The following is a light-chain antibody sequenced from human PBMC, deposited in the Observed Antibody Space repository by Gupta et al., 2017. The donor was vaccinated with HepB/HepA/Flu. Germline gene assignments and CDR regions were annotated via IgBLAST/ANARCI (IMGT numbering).Light chain of an antibody. J-gene: IGLJ3*02. CDR2: DVT. CDR1: SSDVGAYNY. Sequence: QSALTQPASVSGSPEQSITISCTGASSDVGAYNYVSWYQQHPGKVPKVIIYDVTDRPAGVSNRFSGSKSGNTASLTISWLQAEDEADYYCSSYTISGTRVFGGGTKLTVL. CDR3: SSYTISGTRV. V-gene: IGLV2-14*03.